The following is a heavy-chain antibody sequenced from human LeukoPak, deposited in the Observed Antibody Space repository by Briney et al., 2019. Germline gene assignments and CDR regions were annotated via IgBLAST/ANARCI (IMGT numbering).Heavy chain of an antibody. CDR1: GGTFSSYA. J-gene: IGHJ6*02. CDR3: TVPRQDIVVVPAAILLGDYYYYHGMDV. D-gene: IGHD2-2*01. V-gene: IGHV1-69*13. Sequence: SVKVSCKSSGGTFSSYAISWVRQDPGQGLEWMGGIIPIFGTANYAHKYEGRVTVTADESTSTAYMELSSLRSEDTAVYYCTVPRQDIVVVPAAILLGDYYYYHGMDVWGQGTTVTVSS. CDR2: IIPIFGTA.